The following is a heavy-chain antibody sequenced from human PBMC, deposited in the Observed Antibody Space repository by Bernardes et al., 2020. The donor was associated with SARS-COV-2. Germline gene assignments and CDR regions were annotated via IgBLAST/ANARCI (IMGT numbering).Heavy chain of an antibody. Sequence: GGSLRLSCAASGFNFSSYAMNWVRQAPGKGLQWVSSISASTHYIQYTDSVEGRFTVSRDNAKNSLYLEMTSLRAEDTAIYYCARILRDNGFGSGYYDLWGRGTLVTVSS. CDR3: ARILRDNGFGSGYYDL. D-gene: IGHD4-17*01. CDR2: ISASTHYI. J-gene: IGHJ2*01. V-gene: IGHV3-21*01. CDR1: GFNFSSYA.